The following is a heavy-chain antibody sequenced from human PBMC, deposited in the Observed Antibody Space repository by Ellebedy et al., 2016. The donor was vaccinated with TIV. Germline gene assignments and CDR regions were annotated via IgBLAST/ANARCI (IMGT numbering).Heavy chain of an antibody. J-gene: IGHJ4*02. CDR1: GYTFTKYG. CDR2: ISPYNGRT. Sequence: ASVKVSCKAYGYTFTKYGINWVRQAPGQGPEWMGYISPYNGRTRYAQKIQGRATMTTDTSTSTAYMEVRSLRPDDTAMYYCGREIPLGGGWYEDYWGQGTLVTVSS. D-gene: IGHD6-19*01. CDR3: GREIPLGGGWYEDY. V-gene: IGHV1-18*01.